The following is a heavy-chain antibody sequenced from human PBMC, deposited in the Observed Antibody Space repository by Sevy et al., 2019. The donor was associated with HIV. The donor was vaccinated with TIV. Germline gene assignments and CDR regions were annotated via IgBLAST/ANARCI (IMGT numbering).Heavy chain of an antibody. V-gene: IGHV3-74*01. CDR1: GFAFSRYW. CDR2: INTDGSST. Sequence: GESLKISCAASGFAFSRYWMHWVRQAPEKGLVWVSPINTDGSSTNYADSVKGRFTISRDNAKDTFYLQMNSLRAEDTAVYYCAREGYCGGNTCYSGFDYWGQGTLVTVSS. D-gene: IGHD2-15*01. J-gene: IGHJ4*02. CDR3: AREGYCGGNTCYSGFDY.